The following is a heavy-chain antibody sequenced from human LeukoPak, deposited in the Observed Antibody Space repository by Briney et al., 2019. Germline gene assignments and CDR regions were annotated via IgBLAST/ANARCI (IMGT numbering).Heavy chain of an antibody. Sequence: SETLSLTCTVSGGSISSYSWSWIRQSPGKGLEWIGYIYYSGSTNYNPSLQSRVTMSLDTSKNQLSLKLSSVTAADTAVYYCARGGLYYYDTSGYGVGYFDLWGRGTLVTVSS. CDR1: GGSISSYS. CDR2: IYYSGST. J-gene: IGHJ2*01. V-gene: IGHV4-59*01. D-gene: IGHD3-22*01. CDR3: ARGGLYYYDTSGYGVGYFDL.